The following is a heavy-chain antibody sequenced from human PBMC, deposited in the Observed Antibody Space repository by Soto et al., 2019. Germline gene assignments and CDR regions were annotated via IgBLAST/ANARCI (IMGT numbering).Heavy chain of an antibody. Sequence: PGGSLRLRCAASGFTFSNYGMHWVRQAPGKGLEWVAVIWYDGSNKYYADSVKGRFTISRDNSKNTLYLQMNSLRAEDTAVYYCARRDRYNEIFHYWGQGTLVSGSS. CDR2: IWYDGSNK. V-gene: IGHV3-33*01. CDR3: ARRDRYNEIFHY. CDR1: GFTFSNYG. D-gene: IGHD1-1*01. J-gene: IGHJ4*02.